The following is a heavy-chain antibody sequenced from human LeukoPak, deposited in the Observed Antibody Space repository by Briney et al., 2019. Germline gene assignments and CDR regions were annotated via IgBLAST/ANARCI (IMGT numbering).Heavy chain of an antibody. J-gene: IGHJ1*01. CDR3: ARVSSVVVIPYFQH. CDR1: GGSFSGYY. CDR2: INHSGGT. D-gene: IGHD3-22*01. V-gene: IGHV4-34*01. Sequence: SETLSLTCAVYGGSFSGYYWSWIRQPPGKGLEWIGEINHSGGTNYNPSLKSRVTISVDTSKNQFSLKLSSVTAADTAVYYCARVSSVVVIPYFQHWGQGTLVTVSS.